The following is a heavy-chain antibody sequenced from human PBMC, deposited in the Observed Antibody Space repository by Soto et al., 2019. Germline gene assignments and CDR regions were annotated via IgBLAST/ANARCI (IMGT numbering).Heavy chain of an antibody. D-gene: IGHD3-16*01. CDR3: ARKETFGSLNWFDP. CDR2: MNPGSGDT. V-gene: IGHV1-8*01. J-gene: IGHJ5*02. Sequence: ASVNVSCKSSGYSFTNNYVSWVRQATGQGLEWMGWMNPGSGDTLYAQKFQGRVTMTRDISIATAYMELSSLRSDDTAIYYCARKETFGSLNWFDPWGQGTLVTVSS. CDR1: GYSFTNNY.